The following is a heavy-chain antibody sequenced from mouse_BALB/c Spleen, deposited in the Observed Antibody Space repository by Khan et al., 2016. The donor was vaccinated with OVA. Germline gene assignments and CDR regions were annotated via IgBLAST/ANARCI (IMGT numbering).Heavy chain of an antibody. D-gene: IGHD2-10*01. J-gene: IGHJ4*01. CDR1: GFSLTNYG. CDR3: ARQPYYHYNIMDF. CDR2: IWSDGST. V-gene: IGHV2-6-1*01. Sequence: VNVVESGPGLAAPSQSLSITCTISGFSLTNYGVHWVRQPPGKGLEWLVVIWSDGSTTYNSALKSRLTITKDNSQSQVFLRVNSLQTDDTAIYFCARQPYYHYNIMDFWGQGTSVTVSS.